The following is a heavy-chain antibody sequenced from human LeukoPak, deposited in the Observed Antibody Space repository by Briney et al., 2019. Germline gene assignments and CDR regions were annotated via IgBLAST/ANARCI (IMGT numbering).Heavy chain of an antibody. D-gene: IGHD6-19*01. J-gene: IGHJ4*02. CDR2: IYSGGST. CDR3: ARDLSGIAVAGTEFYFDY. Sequence: PGGSLRLSCAASGFTVSSNYMSCVRQAPGKGLEWVSVIYSGGSTYYADSVKGRFTISRDNSKNTLYLQMNSLRAEDTAVYYCARDLSGIAVAGTEFYFDYWGQGTLVTVSS. CDR1: GFTVSSNY. V-gene: IGHV3-66*01.